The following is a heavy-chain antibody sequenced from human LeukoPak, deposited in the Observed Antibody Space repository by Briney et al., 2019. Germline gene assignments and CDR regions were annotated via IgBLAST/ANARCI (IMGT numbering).Heavy chain of an antibody. D-gene: IGHD3-10*01. CDR3: AEVDRGEYYYGSGSLDF. J-gene: IGHJ4*02. CDR2: IYSGGST. V-gene: IGHV3-53*01. CDR1: GFTVSSNY. Sequence: GGSLRLSCAASGFTVSSNYMSWVRQAPGKGLEWVSVIYSGGSTYYADSVKGRFTISRDNSKNTLYLQMSSLRAEDTAVYYCAEVDRGEYYYGSGSLDFWGQGTLVTVSS.